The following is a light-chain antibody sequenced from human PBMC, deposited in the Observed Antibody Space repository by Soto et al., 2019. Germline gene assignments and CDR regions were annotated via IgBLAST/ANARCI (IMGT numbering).Light chain of an antibody. CDR3: QVWDSSSDHVV. J-gene: IGLJ2*01. V-gene: IGLV3-21*02. CDR1: NIGSKS. Sequence: CELTSPPSTSVGPAQTARITCGRKNIGSKSVHWYQHKPGQAPVVVVYGDSARSSGNPERSSRSNSGNTATLSITRVEAGDEADYYCQVWDSSSDHVVFGGGTKVTVL. CDR2: GDS.